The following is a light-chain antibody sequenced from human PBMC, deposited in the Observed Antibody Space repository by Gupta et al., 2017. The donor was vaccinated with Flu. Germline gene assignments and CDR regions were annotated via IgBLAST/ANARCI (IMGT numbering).Light chain of an antibody. V-gene: IGLV2-14*01. CDR1: DIGDYKY. J-gene: IGLJ1*01. CDR3: SSYATTDTLV. CDR2: EVR. Sequence: DIGDYKYVSWYQQYPGKAPKLIFYEVRNRPSRVSSRFSGSKSGNTASLTISGLQAEDEADYFCSSYATTDTLVFGTGTTVTV.